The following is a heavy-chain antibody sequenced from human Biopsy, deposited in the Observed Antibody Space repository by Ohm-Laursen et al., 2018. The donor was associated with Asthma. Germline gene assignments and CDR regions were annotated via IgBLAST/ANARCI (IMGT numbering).Heavy chain of an antibody. CDR2: ISWNRSSI. D-gene: IGHD1-26*01. CDR3: AKGEWELLEDNFDY. CDR1: GFTFAIYA. J-gene: IGHJ4*02. V-gene: IGHV3-9*01. Sequence: SLRLSCASSGFTFAIYAMHWVRQAPGKGLEWVSVISWNRSSIGYADSVKGRITISRDKATNYLYLPMNSLRAEDTALYYCAKGEWELLEDNFDYWGQGTLVTVSS.